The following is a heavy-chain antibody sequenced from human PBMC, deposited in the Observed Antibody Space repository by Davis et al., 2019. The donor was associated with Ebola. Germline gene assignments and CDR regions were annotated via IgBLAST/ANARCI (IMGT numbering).Heavy chain of an antibody. J-gene: IGHJ4*02. Sequence: PGGSLRLSCAASGFTFSSYAMHWVRQAPGKGLEWVAVISYDGSNKYYADSVKGRFTISRDNSKNTLYLQMNSLRAEDTAVYYCARDASNWNYAYLPDYWGQGTLVTVSS. D-gene: IGHD1-7*01. CDR1: GFTFSSYA. V-gene: IGHV3-30-3*01. CDR3: ARDASNWNYAYLPDY. CDR2: ISYDGSNK.